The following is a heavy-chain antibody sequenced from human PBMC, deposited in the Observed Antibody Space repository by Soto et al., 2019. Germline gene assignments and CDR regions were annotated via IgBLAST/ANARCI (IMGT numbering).Heavy chain of an antibody. J-gene: IGHJ4*02. Sequence: SETLSLTCTVSGGSLSSGAYYWSWIRQHPGKGLEWIGYIYYSGSTYYNPSLESRVTLSVDTSTKQFSLKVNSMTAADTAVYYCARHNYDSGITYFDYWGLGTLVTVSS. CDR2: IYYSGST. V-gene: IGHV4-31*03. CDR1: GGSLSSGAYY. D-gene: IGHD3-3*01. CDR3: ARHNYDSGITYFDY.